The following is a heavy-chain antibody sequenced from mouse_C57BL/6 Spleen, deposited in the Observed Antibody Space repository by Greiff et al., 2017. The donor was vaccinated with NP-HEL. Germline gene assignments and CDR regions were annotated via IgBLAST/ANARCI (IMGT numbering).Heavy chain of an antibody. CDR2: IDPETGGT. D-gene: IGHD1-1*01. V-gene: IGHV1-15*01. CDR1: GYTFTDYE. CDR3: TRGTGYYGSSPRYFDV. J-gene: IGHJ1*03. Sequence: QVQLQQSGAELVRPGASVTLSCKASGYTFTDYEMHWVKQTPVHGLEWIGAIDPETGGTAYNQKFKGKAILTADKSSSTAYMELRSLTSEDSAVYYCTRGTGYYGSSPRYFDVWGTGTTVTVSS.